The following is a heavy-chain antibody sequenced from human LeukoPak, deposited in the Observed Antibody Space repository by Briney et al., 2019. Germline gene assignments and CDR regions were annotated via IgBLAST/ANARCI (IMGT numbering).Heavy chain of an antibody. V-gene: IGHV1-2*02. CDR2: INPNSGGT. CDR3: ARGWDIVVVVAAHERNKNWFDP. J-gene: IGHJ5*02. D-gene: IGHD2-15*01. CDR1: GYTFTGYY. Sequence: ASVKVSCKASGYTFTGYYMHWVRQAPGQGLEWMGWINPNSGGTNYAQKFQGRVTMTRDTSISTAYMELSRLRSDDTAVYYCARGWDIVVVVAAHERNKNWFDPWGQGTLVTVSS.